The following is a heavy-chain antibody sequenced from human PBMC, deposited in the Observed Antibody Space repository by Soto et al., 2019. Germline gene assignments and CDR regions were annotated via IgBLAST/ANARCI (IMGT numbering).Heavy chain of an antibody. CDR3: ASDAYSSSWKDFDY. Sequence: GGSLRLSCAASGFTFSSYSMNWVRQAPGKGLEWVSYISSSSSTIYYADSVKGRFTISRDNAKNSLYLQMNSLRAEDTAVYYCASDAYSSSWKDFDYWGEGT. CDR1: GFTFSSYS. V-gene: IGHV3-48*01. CDR2: ISSSSSTI. D-gene: IGHD6-13*01. J-gene: IGHJ4*02.